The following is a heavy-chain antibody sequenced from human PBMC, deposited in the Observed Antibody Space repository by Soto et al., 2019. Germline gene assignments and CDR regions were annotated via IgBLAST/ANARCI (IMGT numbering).Heavy chain of an antibody. CDR3: ARDGELSGYGYVH. V-gene: IGHV3-49*04. Sequence: PWGVLRLSCTGSGFTFGDYGMTWVRQSPGKGLEWVGFIRSKSYGGTTEYAASVKGRLTIARDDSKSIAYLQMNRLTSEDTAVYYCARDGELSGYGYVHWGQGTLVTVSS. D-gene: IGHD5-18*01. J-gene: IGHJ4*02. CDR2: IRSKSYGGTT. CDR1: GFTFGDYG.